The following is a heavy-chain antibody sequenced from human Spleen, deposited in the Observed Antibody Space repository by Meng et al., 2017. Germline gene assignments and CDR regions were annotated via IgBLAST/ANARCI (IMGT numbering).Heavy chain of an antibody. V-gene: IGHV2-5*02. Sequence: SGPTLVKPTQTLTLTCTFSVFSLTTTTVAVGWVRQPPGKALEWLALIYSDGDKRYSPSLKTRLTITKDNSKNQVVLTMTNMDPVDTATYYCAHRLRRTYSMWSWGDFDYWGQGTLVTVSS. CDR3: AHRLRRTYSMWSWGDFDY. CDR2: IYSDGDK. D-gene: IGHD1-26*01. CDR1: VFSLTTTTVA. J-gene: IGHJ4*02.